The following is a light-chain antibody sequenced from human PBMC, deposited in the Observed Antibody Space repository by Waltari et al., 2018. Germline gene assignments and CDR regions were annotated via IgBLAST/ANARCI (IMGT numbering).Light chain of an antibody. Sequence: EIVMTQSPATLSGSPGETVTVSCRASQSISSNLAWFQQKPGQAPRPLIYGAFTRATGIPARFSGSGSGTDFTLTISSLQSEDFAVYYCQQYNNWPLYTFGQGTKLEI. V-gene: IGKV3-15*01. J-gene: IGKJ2*01. CDR2: GAF. CDR1: QSISSN. CDR3: QQYNNWPLYT.